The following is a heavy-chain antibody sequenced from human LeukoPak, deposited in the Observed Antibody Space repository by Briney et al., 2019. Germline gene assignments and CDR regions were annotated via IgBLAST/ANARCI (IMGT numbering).Heavy chain of an antibody. Sequence: GGSLRLSCAASRFSFEDYAMSWVRQAPGKGLEWVAATNWNGGSTRYADSVKGRFTISRDNAKNSLYLQMNSLRVEDTAFYYCATYGDYEGYFDFWGRGTLVAVSS. V-gene: IGHV3-20*04. CDR1: RFSFEDYA. D-gene: IGHD4-17*01. CDR3: ATYGDYEGYFDF. CDR2: TNWNGGST. J-gene: IGHJ4*02.